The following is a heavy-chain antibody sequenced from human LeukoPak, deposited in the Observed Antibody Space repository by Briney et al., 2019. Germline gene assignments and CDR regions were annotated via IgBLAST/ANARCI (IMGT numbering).Heavy chain of an antibody. V-gene: IGHV1-24*01. D-gene: IGHD1-26*01. J-gene: IGHJ4*02. CDR1: GITLNDLS. CDR2: FDPEDGET. CDR3: ATDGIPGATTTLDY. Sequence: ASVRVSCKVSGITLNDLSIQWVRQAPGKGLEWMGGFDPEDGETIYAPKFQARVTMTQDTYEDTAYMELSSLRSEDTAVYYCATDGIPGATTTLDYWGQGTLVTVSS.